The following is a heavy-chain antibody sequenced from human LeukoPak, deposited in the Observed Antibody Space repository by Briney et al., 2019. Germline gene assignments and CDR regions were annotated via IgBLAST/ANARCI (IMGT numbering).Heavy chain of an antibody. V-gene: IGHV4-59*01. CDR3: ARYGSGWYDGGSWFDP. J-gene: IGHJ5*02. D-gene: IGHD6-19*01. CDR1: GGSISSYY. Sequence: PSETLSLTCTVSGGSISSYYWSWMRQPPGKGLEWIGYIYYSGSTNYNPSLKSRATISVDTSKNQFSLKLSSVTAADTAVYYCARYGSGWYDGGSWFDPWGQGTLVTVSS. CDR2: IYYSGST.